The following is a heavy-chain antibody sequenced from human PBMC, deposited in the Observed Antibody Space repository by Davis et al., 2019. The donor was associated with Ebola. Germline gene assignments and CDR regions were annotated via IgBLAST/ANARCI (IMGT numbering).Heavy chain of an antibody. CDR3: ARETTVTTD. CDR1: GGSFSGYY. J-gene: IGHJ4*02. Sequence: MPSETLSLTCAVYGGSFSGYYWSWIRQPPGKGLEWIGEIYHSGSTNYNPSLKSRVTISVDKSKNQFSLKLSSVTAADTAVYYCARETTVTTDWGQGTLVTVSS. D-gene: IGHD4-17*01. V-gene: IGHV4-34*01. CDR2: IYHSGST.